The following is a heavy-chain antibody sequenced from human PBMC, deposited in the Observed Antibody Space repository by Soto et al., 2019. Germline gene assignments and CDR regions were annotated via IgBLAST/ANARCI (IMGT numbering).Heavy chain of an antibody. CDR1: GFSLNTGGLG. CDR2: IYWDGDT. D-gene: IGHD2-21*02. J-gene: IGHJ6*02. V-gene: IGHV2-5*02. CDR3: AHSRGGGDCLWSYSSHYYYGMDV. Sequence: QITLKESGPTLVKPTQTLTLTCTFSGFSLNTGGLGVGWIRQPPGKALEWLALIYWDGDTRYSQSLKSRLSSAKDTSNNQVVLTMSNMDPVDTATYYCAHSRGGGDCLWSYSSHYYYGMDVWGQGTTVTVSS.